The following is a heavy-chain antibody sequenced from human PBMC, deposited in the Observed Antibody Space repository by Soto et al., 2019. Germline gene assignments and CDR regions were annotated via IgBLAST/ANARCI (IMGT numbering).Heavy chain of an antibody. Sequence: QVQLQESGPGLVKPSETLSLTCAVSGDSISSYYCMWIRQPPGKGLESIGYLYYGRSANYNPSLNSRVILSVDTSTNQCSLTLSSMTAADTAVYYCALRSMAVVPEYWGQGTLVTVSS. CDR2: LYYGRSA. CDR3: ALRSMAVVPEY. J-gene: IGHJ4*02. D-gene: IGHD3-22*01. CDR1: GDSISSYY. V-gene: IGHV4-59*01.